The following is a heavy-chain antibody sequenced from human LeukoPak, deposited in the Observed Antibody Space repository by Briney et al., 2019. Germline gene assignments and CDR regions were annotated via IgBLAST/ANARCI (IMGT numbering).Heavy chain of an antibody. V-gene: IGHV3-23*01. CDR2: ISGSGGST. CDR3: AKLILPGSSSWYIYYYGMDV. Sequence: GGSLRLSCAASGFTFSSYWMSWVRQAPGKGLEWVSAISGSGGSTYYADSVKGRFTISRDNSKNTLYLQMNSLRAEDTAVYYCAKLILPGSSSWYIYYYGMDVWGQGTTVTVSS. CDR1: GFTFSSYW. D-gene: IGHD6-13*01. J-gene: IGHJ6*02.